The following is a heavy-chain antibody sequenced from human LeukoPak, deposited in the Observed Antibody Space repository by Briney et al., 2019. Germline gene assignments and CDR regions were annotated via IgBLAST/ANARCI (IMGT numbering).Heavy chain of an antibody. V-gene: IGHV3-7*01. J-gene: IGHJ4*02. CDR3: AGTIAVGY. CDR1: RVTFSSYW. Sequence: GGSLRLSCVASRVTFSSYWMTWVRQAPGKGLEWVANIKEDGSEKHYVDSVKGRFTISRDNAKNSLYLQMNTLRVEDTAMYYCAGTIAVGYWGQGTLVTVSS. D-gene: IGHD6-19*01. CDR2: IKEDGSEK.